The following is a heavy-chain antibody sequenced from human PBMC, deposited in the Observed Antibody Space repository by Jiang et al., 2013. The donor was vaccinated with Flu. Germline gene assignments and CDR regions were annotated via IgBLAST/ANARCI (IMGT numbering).Heavy chain of an antibody. V-gene: IGHV3-11*01. CDR1: GFTFSDYY. D-gene: IGHD6-13*01. CDR2: ISSSGSTI. Sequence: VQLVESGGGLVKPGGSLRLSCAASGFTFSDYYMSWIRQAPGKGLEWVSCISSSGSTIYYADSVKGRFTISRDNAKNSLYLQMNSLRAEDTAVYYCARAFLDSSRYYYYGMDVWAKGPRSPSP. CDR3: ARAFLDSSRYYYYGMDV. J-gene: IGHJ6*02.